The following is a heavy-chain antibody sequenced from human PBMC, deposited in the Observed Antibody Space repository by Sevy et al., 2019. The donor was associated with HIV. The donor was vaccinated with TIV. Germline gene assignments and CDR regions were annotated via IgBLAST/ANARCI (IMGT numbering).Heavy chain of an antibody. D-gene: IGHD5-12*01. CDR2: IGSSGDP. V-gene: IGHV3-13*05. CDR1: GFTFSSYD. J-gene: IGHJ6*02. Sequence: GGSLRLSCAASGFTFSSYDMHWVRQVTGKGLEWVSVIGSSGDPYYPGSVKGRFTISIENAKNSVYLQMNSLRAGDTAVYYCARSGGYSDNGMDVWGQGTTVTVSS. CDR3: ARSGGYSDNGMDV.